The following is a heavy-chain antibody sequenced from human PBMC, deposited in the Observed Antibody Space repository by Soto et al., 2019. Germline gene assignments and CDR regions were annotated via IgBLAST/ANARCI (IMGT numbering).Heavy chain of an antibody. J-gene: IGHJ4*02. CDR3: ARSLGGSSYLPPDY. D-gene: IGHD6-13*01. V-gene: IGHV3-30*03. Sequence: QVQLVESGGGVVQPGGSLRLSCEASGFPFGGYGMHWVRQSPGEGLEWVAVLANDGSYQYYADSMKGRFTISRDNSKNTLYLQMDSLRPGDTAVYYCARSLGGSSYLPPDYWGQGTLVTVSS. CDR1: GFPFGGYG. CDR2: LANDGSYQ.